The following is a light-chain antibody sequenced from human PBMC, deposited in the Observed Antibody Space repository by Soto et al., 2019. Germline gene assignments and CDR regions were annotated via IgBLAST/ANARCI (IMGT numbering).Light chain of an antibody. CDR2: WAS. CDR3: QHFYSNPPT. Sequence: DIVMTQSPDSLAVSLGERATINCKSSQSILYTSSNKNYLVWYQQKPGQPPKLLIYWASTRESGVTERFSGSGSGADFTLTISNLQAEDVAIYYCQHFYSNPPTFGGGTKVDIK. CDR1: QSILYTSSNKNY. V-gene: IGKV4-1*01. J-gene: IGKJ4*01.